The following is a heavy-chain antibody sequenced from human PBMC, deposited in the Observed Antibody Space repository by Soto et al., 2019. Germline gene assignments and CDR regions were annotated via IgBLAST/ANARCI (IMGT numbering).Heavy chain of an antibody. J-gene: IGHJ3*02. V-gene: IGHV3-23*01. CDR2: ISGSGGST. CDR1: GFTFSSYA. Sequence: GGSLRLSCAASGFTFSSYAMSWVRQAPGKGLEWVSAISGSGGSTYYADSVKGRFTISRDNSKNTLYLQMNSLRAEDTAVYYCAKDKKGRLEWLSGAFDIWGQGTMVTVSS. D-gene: IGHD3-3*01. CDR3: AKDKKGRLEWLSGAFDI.